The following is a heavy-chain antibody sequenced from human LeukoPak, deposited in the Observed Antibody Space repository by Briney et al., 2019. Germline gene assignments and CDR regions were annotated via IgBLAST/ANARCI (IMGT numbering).Heavy chain of an antibody. CDR2: IYYSGST. J-gene: IGHJ6*02. V-gene: IGHV4-59*01. D-gene: IGHD6-19*01. CDR1: GGSISSYY. Sequence: SETLSLTCTVSGGSISSYYWSWIRQPPGKGLEWIGYIYYSGSTNYNPSLKSRVTISVDTSKNRFSLKLSSVTAADTAVYYCARDSSGWYGEDYYYYGMDVWGQGTTVTVSS. CDR3: ARDSSGWYGEDYYYYGMDV.